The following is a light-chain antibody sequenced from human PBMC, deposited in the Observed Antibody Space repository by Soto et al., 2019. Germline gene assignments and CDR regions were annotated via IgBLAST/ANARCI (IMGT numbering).Light chain of an antibody. CDR3: QQYNNNSPFT. V-gene: IGKV1-5*03. Sequence: DIQLTQSPSALSASVGDRVILTCRASQSISSWLAWYQQKPGKAPKLLIYKASTLENGIPSRFSGSGSGTEFTLTISNLQPDDFATYYCQQYNNNSPFTFGPGTKVDIK. CDR2: KAS. J-gene: IGKJ3*01. CDR1: QSISSW.